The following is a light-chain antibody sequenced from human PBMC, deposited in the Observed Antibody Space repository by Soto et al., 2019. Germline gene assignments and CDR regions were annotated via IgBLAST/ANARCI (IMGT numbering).Light chain of an antibody. CDR1: SSDVGGYNY. Sequence: QSALTQPASVSGSPGQSITISCTGTSSDVGGYNYVSWYQQHPGKAPKLMIYEVSNRPSGVSNRFSGSKSGNTASLTISGLQAEDEADYYCSSYTSRSTNYVFGNETKVTV. CDR3: SSYTSRSTNYV. CDR2: EVS. J-gene: IGLJ1*01. V-gene: IGLV2-14*01.